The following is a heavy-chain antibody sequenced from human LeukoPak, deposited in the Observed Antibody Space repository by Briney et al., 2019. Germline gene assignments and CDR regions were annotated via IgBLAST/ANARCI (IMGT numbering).Heavy chain of an antibody. CDR2: INTNTGNP. CDR3: ARRGVYGSGNTVYYFDY. D-gene: IGHD3-10*01. CDR1: VYTFTSYA. Sequence: GASVKVSCKAYVYTFTSYAMNCVRQVPGQGLEWMGRINTNTGNPTYAQGFTGRFVFSLDTSVSTAYLQISSLKAEDTAVYYCARRGVYGSGNTVYYFDYWGQGTLVTVSS. V-gene: IGHV7-4-1*02. J-gene: IGHJ4*02.